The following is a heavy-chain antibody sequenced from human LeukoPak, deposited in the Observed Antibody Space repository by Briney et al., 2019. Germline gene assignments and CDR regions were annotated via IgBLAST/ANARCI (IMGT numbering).Heavy chain of an antibody. Sequence: GESLXXXXXGSXXSFTSYXIGWVRQMPGKGLEWMGIIYPGDSDTRYSPSFQGQVTISADKSISTAYLQWSSLKASDTAMYYCARGSPPNWFDPWGQGTLVTVSS. CDR1: XXSFTSYX. J-gene: IGHJ5*02. CDR2: IYPGDSDT. CDR3: ARGSPPNWFDP. V-gene: IGHV5-51*01.